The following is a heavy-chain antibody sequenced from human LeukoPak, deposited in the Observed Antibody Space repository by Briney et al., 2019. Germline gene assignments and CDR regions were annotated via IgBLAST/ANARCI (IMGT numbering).Heavy chain of an antibody. D-gene: IGHD3-22*01. V-gene: IGHV3-11*01. CDR1: GFTFSDYH. CDR2: ISSSGSTI. J-gene: IGHJ4*02. Sequence: GGSLRLSCAASGFTFSDYHMSWIRQAPGKGLEWVSYISSSGSTIYYADSVKGRFTISRDNAKNSLYLQMNSLRAEDTAVYYCARVPYYYDSSGYYPSGYWGQGTLVTVSS. CDR3: ARVPYYYDSSGYYPSGY.